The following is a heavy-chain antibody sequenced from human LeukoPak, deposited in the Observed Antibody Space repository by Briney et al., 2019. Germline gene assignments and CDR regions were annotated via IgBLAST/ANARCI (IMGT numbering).Heavy chain of an antibody. CDR3: AKDRSGEPPDFDY. D-gene: IGHD3-10*01. J-gene: IGHJ4*02. Sequence: AGGSLRLSCAASGFTISSNAMSWVRQAPGKGLEWVSAISGSGGSTYYADSVKGRFTISRDNSKNTLYLQMNSLRAEDTAVYYCAKDRSGEPPDFDYWGQGTLVTVSS. CDR1: GFTISSNA. V-gene: IGHV3-23*01. CDR2: ISGSGGST.